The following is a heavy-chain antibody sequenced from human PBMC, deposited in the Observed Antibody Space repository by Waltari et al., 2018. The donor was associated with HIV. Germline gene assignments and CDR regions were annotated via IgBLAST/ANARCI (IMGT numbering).Heavy chain of an antibody. V-gene: IGHV3-30*02. D-gene: IGHD1-26*01. CDR2: IRYDGSNK. Sequence: QVQLVESGGGVVQPGGSLRLPCAASGLPFGSYGLRWVRQAPGKGLEWVAFIRYDGSNKYYADSVKGRFTISRDNSKNTLYLQMNSLRAEDTAVYYCARSGSYYYYGMDVWGQGTTVTVSS. J-gene: IGHJ6*02. CDR1: GLPFGSYG. CDR3: ARSGSYYYYGMDV.